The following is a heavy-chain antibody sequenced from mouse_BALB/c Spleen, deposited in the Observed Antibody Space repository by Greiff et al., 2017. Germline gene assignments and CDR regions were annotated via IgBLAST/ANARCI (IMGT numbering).Heavy chain of an antibody. CDR1: GYTFTSYV. Sequence: VQLQQSGPELVKPGASVKMSCKASGYTFTSYVMHWVKQKPGQGLEWIGYINPYNDGTKYNEKFKGKATLTSDKSSSTAYMELSSLTSEDSAVYYCAREGAYYYGSSYPDYWGQGTTLTVSS. CDR3: AREGAYYYGSSYPDY. J-gene: IGHJ2*01. V-gene: IGHV1-14*01. CDR2: INPYNDGT. D-gene: IGHD1-1*01.